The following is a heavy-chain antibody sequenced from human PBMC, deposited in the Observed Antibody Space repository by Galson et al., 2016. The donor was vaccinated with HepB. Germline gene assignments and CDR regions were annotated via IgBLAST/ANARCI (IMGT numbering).Heavy chain of an antibody. J-gene: IGHJ3*02. CDR2: ITRDSSTR. D-gene: IGHD3-10*01. Sequence: SLRLSCAASGFTFRGSSMNWVRQAPGKGLEWISHITRDSSTRYYADSVMGRFTICRDNAKNALDLQMHSMGAEDTAVYYCARGRDYAFDIWGQGTMVTVAS. CDR3: ARGRDYAFDI. V-gene: IGHV3-48*01. CDR1: GFTFRGSS.